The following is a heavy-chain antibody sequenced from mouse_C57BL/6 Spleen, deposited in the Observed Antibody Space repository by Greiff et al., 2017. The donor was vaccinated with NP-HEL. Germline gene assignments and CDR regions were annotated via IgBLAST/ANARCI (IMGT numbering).Heavy chain of an antibody. CDR3: ARQEYYGSSSYFDV. CDR1: GFTFSSYG. V-gene: IGHV5-6*02. CDR2: ISSGGSYT. J-gene: IGHJ1*03. D-gene: IGHD1-1*01. Sequence: EVKLEESGGDLVKPGGSLKLSCAASGFTFSSYGMSWVRQTPDKRLEWVATISSGGSYTYYPDSVKGRFTISRDNAKNTLYLQMSSLKSEDTAMYYCARQEYYGSSSYFDVWGTGTTVTVSS.